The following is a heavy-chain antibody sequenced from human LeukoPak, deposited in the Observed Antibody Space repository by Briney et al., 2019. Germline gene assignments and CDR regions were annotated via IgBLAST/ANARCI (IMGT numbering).Heavy chain of an antibody. CDR2: ISSSSSYT. CDR3: ARDYYGSGSYYQRQNHYGMDV. V-gene: IGHV3-11*05. J-gene: IGHJ6*02. Sequence: PGGSLRLSCAASGFTFSDYYMSWIRQAPGKGLEWVSYISSSSSYTNYADSVKGRFTISRDNAKNSLYLQMNSLRAEDTAVYYCARDYYGSGSYYQRQNHYGMDVWGQGTTVTVSS. D-gene: IGHD3-10*01. CDR1: GFTFSDYY.